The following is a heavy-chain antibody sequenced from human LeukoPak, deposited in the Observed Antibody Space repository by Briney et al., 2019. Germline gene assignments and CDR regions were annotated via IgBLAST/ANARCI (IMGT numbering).Heavy chain of an antibody. Sequence: SVKVPCKASGGTFSSYAISRVRQAPGQGLEWMGRIIPILGIANYAQKFQGRVTITADKSTSTAYMELSSLRSEDTAVYYCARARGYSYAAKDYWGQGTLVTVSS. CDR1: GGTFSSYA. V-gene: IGHV1-69*04. CDR3: ARARGYSYAAKDY. CDR2: IIPILGIA. D-gene: IGHD5-18*01. J-gene: IGHJ4*02.